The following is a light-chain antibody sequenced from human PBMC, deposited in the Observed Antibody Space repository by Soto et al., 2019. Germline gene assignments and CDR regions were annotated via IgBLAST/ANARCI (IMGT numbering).Light chain of an antibody. Sequence: QSALIQPASVSGSPGQSITISCTGTSRDVGGSNYVSWYQHHPHRAPKLLIYEVSYRPSGVSSRFSASKSGNTASLTISGLQAEDEAVYYCYSYTGSVTVIFGGGTKLTVL. CDR2: EVS. V-gene: IGLV2-14*01. CDR1: SRDVGGSNY. CDR3: YSYTGSVTVI. J-gene: IGLJ2*01.